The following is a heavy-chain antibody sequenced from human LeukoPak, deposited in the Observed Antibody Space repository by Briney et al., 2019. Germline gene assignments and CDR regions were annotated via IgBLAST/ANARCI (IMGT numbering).Heavy chain of an antibody. J-gene: IGHJ4*02. Sequence: GGSLRLSCATSGFTFSSNVMSWVRQAPGKGLEWVSGINYDGAYTNYADSVKGRFTISRDNSKSTLYMQMNGLRAEDTAIYCCAKWGVDKGEWRHYVDYWGQGTLVIVSS. CDR1: GFTFSSNV. CDR2: INYDGAYT. CDR3: AKWGVDKGEWRHYVDY. V-gene: IGHV3-23*01. D-gene: IGHD3-16*01.